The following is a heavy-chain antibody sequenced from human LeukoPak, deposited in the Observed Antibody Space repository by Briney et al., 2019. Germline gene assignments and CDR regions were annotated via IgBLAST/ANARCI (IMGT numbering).Heavy chain of an antibody. J-gene: IGHJ4*02. CDR3: ARDGNFYYGPGSYCDY. D-gene: IGHD3-10*01. Sequence: GGSLRLSCAASGFTFSSYTMNWVRQAPGKGLEWVAVISYDGSNKYYADSVKGRFTISRDNSKNTLYLQMNSLRAEDTALYYCARDGNFYYGPGSYCDYWGQGTLVTVSS. CDR2: ISYDGSNK. V-gene: IGHV3-30-3*01. CDR1: GFTFSSYT.